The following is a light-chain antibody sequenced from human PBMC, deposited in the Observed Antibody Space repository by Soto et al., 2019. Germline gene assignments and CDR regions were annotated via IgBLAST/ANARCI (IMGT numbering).Light chain of an antibody. CDR1: QGIDTS. CDR3: QQLHGYPIT. Sequence: DIQLTQSPASLSASVGDRVTITCRASQGIDTSLAWYQQKPGKAPKLLIYAASNFQSGVPSRFSGSGSGTHFTLTISSLQPEDFATYYCQQLHGYPITFGQGTRLEIK. CDR2: AAS. J-gene: IGKJ5*01. V-gene: IGKV1-9*01.